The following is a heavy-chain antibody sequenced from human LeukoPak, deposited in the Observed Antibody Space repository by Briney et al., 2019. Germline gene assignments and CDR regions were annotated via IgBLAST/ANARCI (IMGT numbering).Heavy chain of an antibody. V-gene: IGHV3-43*01. D-gene: IGHD3-3*01. CDR2: ISWDGGST. J-gene: IGHJ6*02. CDR3: AKGSPKDFYGMDV. CDR1: GFTFDDYT. Sequence: GGSLRLSCAASGFTFDDYTMHWVRQAPGKGLEWVSLISWDGGSTYYADSVKGRFTISRDNSENSLYLQMNSLRTEDTALYYCAKGSPKDFYGMDVWGQGTTVTVSS.